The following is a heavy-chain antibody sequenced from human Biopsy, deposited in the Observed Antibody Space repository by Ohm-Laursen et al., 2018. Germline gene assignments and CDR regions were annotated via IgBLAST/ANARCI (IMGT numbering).Heavy chain of an antibody. Sequence: SQTLSLTCTVSGDSITNTIYYWDWIRQHPGKGLEWIGNIYYDGTTYYNPSLKSRFTISVDTSKNQFSLKLSSVTAADTAVYYCARDRGGYNYYYAMDVWGQGTTVTVSS. CDR2: IYYDGTT. D-gene: IGHD3-22*01. CDR1: GDSITNTIYY. V-gene: IGHV4-31*03. CDR3: ARDRGGYNYYYAMDV. J-gene: IGHJ6*02.